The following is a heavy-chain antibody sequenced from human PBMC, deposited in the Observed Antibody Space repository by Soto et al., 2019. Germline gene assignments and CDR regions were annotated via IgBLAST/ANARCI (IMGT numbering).Heavy chain of an antibody. Sequence: QVQLQESGPGLVKPSQTLSLTCTVSGGFISTGGYYWSWIRQHPGKGLEWIGYIYYSGNTYYNPSLKSRVPISVDTSKRQFSLKLSSVTAADTAVYFCARASIGYCISTSCYPFDHWGQGTLVTVSS. V-gene: IGHV4-31*03. CDR3: ARASIGYCISTSCYPFDH. D-gene: IGHD2-2*01. J-gene: IGHJ4*02. CDR1: GGFISTGGYY. CDR2: IYYSGNT.